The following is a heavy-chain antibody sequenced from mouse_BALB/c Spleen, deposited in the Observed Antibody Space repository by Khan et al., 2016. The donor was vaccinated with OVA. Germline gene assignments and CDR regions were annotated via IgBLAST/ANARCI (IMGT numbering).Heavy chain of an antibody. V-gene: IGHV5-12*02. J-gene: IGHJ3*01. CDR1: GFTFSDYY. CDR3: ARHDYDAIAY. D-gene: IGHD2-4*01. Sequence: EVELVASGGGLVQPGGSLKLSCATSGFTFSDYYMYWVRQTPEKRLEWVAYISYGGGSTYYPDTVQGRVTISSDNAKNTLYMQMSRLNPEDTAMYVCARHDYDAIAYWGQGTLVTVSA. CDR2: ISYGGGST.